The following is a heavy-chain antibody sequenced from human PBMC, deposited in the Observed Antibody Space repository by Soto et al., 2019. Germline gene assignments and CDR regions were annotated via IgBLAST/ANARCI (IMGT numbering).Heavy chain of an antibody. CDR1: GFSFTGYY. CDR3: AKDLTRQLAYWLDP. J-gene: IGHJ5*02. D-gene: IGHD6-6*01. CDR2: ISAHSGGT. Sequence: ASVKVSCKASGFSFTGYYIHWLRQAPGQGLEWMGWISAHSGGTEYAQKFQGRVTLTRDTSIATAYLTLTSLTSDDTALYYCAKDLTRQLAYWLDPWGQGTQVTVSS. V-gene: IGHV1-2*02.